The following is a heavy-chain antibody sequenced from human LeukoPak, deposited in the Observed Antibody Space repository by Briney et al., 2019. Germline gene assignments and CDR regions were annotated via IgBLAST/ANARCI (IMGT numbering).Heavy chain of an antibody. V-gene: IGHV1-69*05. Sequence: ASVKVSCKASGGTFSSYAISWVRQAPGQGLECMGGIIPIFGTANYAQKFQGRVTITTDESTSTAYMELSSLRSEDTAVYYCARERCSGGSCYSGGYWGQGTLVTVSS. J-gene: IGHJ4*02. CDR3: ARERCSGGSCYSGGY. CDR2: IIPIFGTA. D-gene: IGHD2-15*01. CDR1: GGTFSSYA.